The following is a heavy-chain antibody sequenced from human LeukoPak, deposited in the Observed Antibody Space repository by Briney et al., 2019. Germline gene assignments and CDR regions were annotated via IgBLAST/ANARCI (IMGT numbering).Heavy chain of an antibody. D-gene: IGHD1-26*01. J-gene: IGHJ4*02. CDR1: GGSISSSSYY. CDR2: IYYSGST. V-gene: IGHV4-39*07. CDR3: ARGGTYSGSYCFDY. Sequence: SETLSLTCTVSGGSISSSSYYWGWIRQPPGKGLEWIGSIYYSGSTYYNPSLKSRVTISGDTSKNQFSLKLSSVTAADTAVYYCARGGTYSGSYCFDYWGQGTLVTVSS.